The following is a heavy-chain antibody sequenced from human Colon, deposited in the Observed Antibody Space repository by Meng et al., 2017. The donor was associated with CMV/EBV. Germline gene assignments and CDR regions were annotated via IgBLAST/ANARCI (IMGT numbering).Heavy chain of an antibody. J-gene: IGHJ6*02. CDR1: GFTFSNYA. D-gene: IGHD6-6*01. CDR2: ISNSGRYI. V-gene: IGHV3-21*01. CDR3: ARDHSSSPAPDYYYGIDV. Sequence: GESLKISCVASGFTFSNYAIDWVRQAPGKGLEWVASISNSGRYIYYIDSVKGRFTISRDSAKRSVYLQMNSLRAEDTAVYYCARDHSSSPAPDYYYGIDVWGQGTTVTVSS.